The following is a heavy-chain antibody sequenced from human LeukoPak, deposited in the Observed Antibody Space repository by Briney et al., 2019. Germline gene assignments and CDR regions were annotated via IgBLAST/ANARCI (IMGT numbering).Heavy chain of an antibody. V-gene: IGHV4-38-2*02. CDR2: IYHSGST. Sequence: PSETLSLTCTVSGYSISSGYYWGWIRQPPGKGLEWIGSIYHSGSTYYSPSLKSRVSISVDTSKNQFSLKLSSVTAADTAVYYCARDWGGDWSPHYFDYWGQGTLVTVSS. D-gene: IGHD3/OR15-3a*01. J-gene: IGHJ4*02. CDR3: ARDWGGDWSPHYFDY. CDR1: GYSISSGYY.